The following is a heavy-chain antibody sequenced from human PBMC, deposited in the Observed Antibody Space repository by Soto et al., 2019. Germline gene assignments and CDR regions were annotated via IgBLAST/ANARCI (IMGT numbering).Heavy chain of an antibody. V-gene: IGHV5-10-1*01. CDR3: ARRVFSGLQLPYYYYGMDV. D-gene: IGHD5-12*01. CDR2: IDPSDSYT. CDR1: GYSFTSYW. J-gene: IGHJ6*02. Sequence: PXGSLKISCKGYGYSFTSYWISWVRQMPGKGLEWMGRIDPSDSYTNYSPSFQGHVTISADKSISTAYLQWSSLKASDTAMYYCARRVFSGLQLPYYYYGMDVWGQGTTVTGSS.